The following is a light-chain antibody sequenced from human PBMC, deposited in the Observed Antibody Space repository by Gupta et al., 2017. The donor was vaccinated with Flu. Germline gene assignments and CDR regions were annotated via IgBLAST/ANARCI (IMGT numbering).Light chain of an antibody. V-gene: IGKV1-12*01. CDR3: QQANNFPLT. Sequence: PSFVSAPVGARVTITCRASLAISSWLAWYQQRPGKAPKLLIYAASSLESGVPSRFSGSGSGTDFTLTISSLQPEDSAIYFCQQANNFPLTFGGGTKVEIK. J-gene: IGKJ4*01. CDR1: LAISSW. CDR2: AAS.